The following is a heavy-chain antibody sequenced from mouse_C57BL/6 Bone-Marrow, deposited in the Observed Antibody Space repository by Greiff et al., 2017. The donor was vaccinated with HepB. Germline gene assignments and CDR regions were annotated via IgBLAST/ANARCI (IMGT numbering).Heavy chain of an antibody. D-gene: IGHD2-1*01. CDR2: IYPRSGNT. CDR3: ARIYYGNFSYWYFDV. CDR1: GYTFTSYG. J-gene: IGHJ1*03. V-gene: IGHV1-81*01. Sequence: VQLKQSGAELARPGASVKLSCKASGYTFTSYGISWVKQRTGQGLEWIGEIYPRSGNTYYNEKFKGKATLTADKSSSTAYMELRSLTSEDSAVYFCARIYYGNFSYWYFDVWGTGTTVTVSS.